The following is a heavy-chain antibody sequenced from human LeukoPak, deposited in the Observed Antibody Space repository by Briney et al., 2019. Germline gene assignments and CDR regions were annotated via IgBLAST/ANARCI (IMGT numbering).Heavy chain of an antibody. D-gene: IGHD5-12*01. CDR3: AKHFGASSGYAFDF. CDR2: ITASAAST. CDR1: GLTFSNYA. V-gene: IGHV3-23*01. Sequence: GGSLRLSCEASGLTFSNYAMSWVREAPGKGVECVATITASAASTYYTDSVRGRFTISRDNSKSTLYLQMSNLRAEDTAVYSCAKHFGASSGYAFDFWGQGTLVTVSS. J-gene: IGHJ4*02.